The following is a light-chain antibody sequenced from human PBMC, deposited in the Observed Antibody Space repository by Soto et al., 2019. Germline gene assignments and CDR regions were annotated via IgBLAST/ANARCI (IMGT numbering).Light chain of an antibody. CDR3: QQRSNWPPT. J-gene: IGKJ3*01. Sequence: EIVLTQSPATLSLSPGERATLSCRASQSVSSYLAWYQQKPGQAPRLLIYDASNSATGIPARFSGSGSGTDFTLTISSLEPEYFVVYYCQQRSNWPPTFGPGTKVDIK. V-gene: IGKV3-11*01. CDR2: DAS. CDR1: QSVSSY.